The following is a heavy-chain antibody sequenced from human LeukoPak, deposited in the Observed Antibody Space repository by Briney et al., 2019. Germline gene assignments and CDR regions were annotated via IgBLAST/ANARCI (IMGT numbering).Heavy chain of an antibody. Sequence: SGSLRLSCAASGFTFSTYAMSWVRQIPGKGLEWVSAISGSDDGTYYADSVKGRFTISRDNSRNTLYLQMNTLRAEDTAVYYCAKGGVGTTVSIFDYWGQGTLVTVSS. V-gene: IGHV3-23*01. J-gene: IGHJ4*02. CDR2: ISGSDDGT. D-gene: IGHD4-17*01. CDR3: AKGGVGTTVSIFDY. CDR1: GFTFSTYA.